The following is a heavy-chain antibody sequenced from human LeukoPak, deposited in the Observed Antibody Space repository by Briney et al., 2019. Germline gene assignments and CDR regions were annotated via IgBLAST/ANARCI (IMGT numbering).Heavy chain of an antibody. CDR2: IYSGGST. J-gene: IGHJ4*02. CDR3: ARAPRAPKYYFDY. V-gene: IGHV3-66*01. CDR1: GFTFSGYA. Sequence: GGSLRLSCAASGFTFSGYAMSWVRQAPGKGLEWVSVIYSGGSTYYADSVKGRFTISRDNSKNTLYLQMNSLRVEDTAVYYCARAPRAPKYYFDYWGQGTLVTVSS.